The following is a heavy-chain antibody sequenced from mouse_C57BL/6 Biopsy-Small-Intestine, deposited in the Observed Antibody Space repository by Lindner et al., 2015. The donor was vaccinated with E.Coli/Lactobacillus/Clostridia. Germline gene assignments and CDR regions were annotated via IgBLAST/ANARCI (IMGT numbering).Heavy chain of an antibody. CDR2: FYPGSGSI. J-gene: IGHJ2*01. CDR1: GYTFTEYT. D-gene: IGHD2-1*01. Sequence: VQLQESGTELVKPGASVKLSCKASGYTFTEYTIHWVKQRSGQGLEWIGWFYPGSGSIKYNEKFKDKATLTADKSSSTVYMELSRLTSEDSAVYFCARHEEGIYYGNYYFDYWGQGTTLTVSS. CDR3: ARHEEGIYYGNYYFDY. V-gene: IGHV1-62-2*01.